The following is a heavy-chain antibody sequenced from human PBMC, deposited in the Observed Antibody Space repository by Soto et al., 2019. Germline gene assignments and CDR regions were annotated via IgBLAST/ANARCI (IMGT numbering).Heavy chain of an antibody. J-gene: IGHJ4*02. CDR1: GFTFSSYG. CDR3: ARGGEMATMTFDY. V-gene: IGHV3-33*01. CDR2: IWYDGSNK. D-gene: IGHD3-16*01. Sequence: QVQLVESGGGVVQPGRSLRLSCAASGFTFSSYGMHWVRQAPGKGLGWVAVIWYDGSNKYYADSVKGRFTISRDNSKNTLYLQMNSLRAEDTAVYYCARGGEMATMTFDYWGQGTLVTVSS.